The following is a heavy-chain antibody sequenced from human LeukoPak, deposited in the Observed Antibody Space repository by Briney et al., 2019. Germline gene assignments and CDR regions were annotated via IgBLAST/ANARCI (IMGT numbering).Heavy chain of an antibody. Sequence: SETLSLTCTVSGGSISGSNYYWDWIRQPPGKGLEWIGSVYQSGSTYYNPSLKSRVTISGDTSKNQFSLKLSSVTAADTAVYYCARDVSGSYRPTFDYWGQGTLVTVSS. CDR3: ARDVSGSYRPTFDY. D-gene: IGHD1-26*01. CDR2: VYQSGST. V-gene: IGHV4-39*07. CDR1: GGSISGSNYY. J-gene: IGHJ4*02.